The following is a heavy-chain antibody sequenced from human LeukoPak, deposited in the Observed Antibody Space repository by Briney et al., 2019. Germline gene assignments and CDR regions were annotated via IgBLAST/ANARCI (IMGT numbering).Heavy chain of an antibody. D-gene: IGHD2-2*01. Sequence: SETLSLTCTVSGGSISSGDYYWSWIRQPPGKGLEWIGYIYYSGSTYYNPSLKSRVTISVDTSKNQFSLKLSSVTAADTAVYYCARGGVVVLAATNVLSFDYWGQGTLVTVSS. CDR1: GGSISSGDYY. V-gene: IGHV4-30-4*01. CDR3: ARGGVVVLAATNVLSFDY. J-gene: IGHJ4*02. CDR2: IYYSGST.